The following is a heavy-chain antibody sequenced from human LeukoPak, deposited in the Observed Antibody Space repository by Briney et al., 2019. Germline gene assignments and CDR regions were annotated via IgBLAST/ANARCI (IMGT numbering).Heavy chain of an antibody. CDR1: GGSINSYY. V-gene: IGHV4-59*01. CDR3: ASGLWIRGSYYVDH. Sequence: PSETLSLTCTVSGGSINSYYWSWIRQPPGKGLEWIGYVYFSGNTNYNPSLKDRVTISIDTSKNQFSLKLTSVTAADTAVYYCASGLWIRGSYYVDHWGQGTLLTVSS. CDR2: VYFSGNT. J-gene: IGHJ4*02. D-gene: IGHD1-26*01.